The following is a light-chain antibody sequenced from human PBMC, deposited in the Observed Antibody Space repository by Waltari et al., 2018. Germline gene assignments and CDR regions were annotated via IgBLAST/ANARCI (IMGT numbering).Light chain of an antibody. CDR3: YAAADNNRV. J-gene: IGLJ2*01. V-gene: IGLV3-27*01. Sequence: SYELTQPSSVSVSPGQIARITCSGDVLAKKYARWFQQKPGQAPVLVIYKDSERPSGLPERFSGSSSGTTVTLTISGAHVEDGADYYCYAAADNNRVFGGGTKLTVL. CDR2: KDS. CDR1: VLAKKY.